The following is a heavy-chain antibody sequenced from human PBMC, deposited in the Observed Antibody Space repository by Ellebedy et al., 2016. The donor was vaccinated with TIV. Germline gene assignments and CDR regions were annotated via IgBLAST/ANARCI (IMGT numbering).Heavy chain of an antibody. CDR2: INVGNGNT. CDR1: GYTFTNNA. V-gene: IGHV1-3*01. CDR3: ARDLGSTSWYGDAFDI. J-gene: IGHJ3*02. D-gene: IGHD6-13*01. Sequence: AASVKVSCKASGYTFTNNAIHWVRQAPGQRLEYMGWINVGNGNTKYSQKFQGRVTITRDTSASTAYMELSSLRSEDTAIYYCARDLGSTSWYGDAFDIWGQGTMVTVSS.